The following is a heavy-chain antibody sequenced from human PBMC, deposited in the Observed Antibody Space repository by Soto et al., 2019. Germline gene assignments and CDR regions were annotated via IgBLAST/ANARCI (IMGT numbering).Heavy chain of an antibody. V-gene: IGHV3-7*01. Sequence: EVQLVESGGGLVQPGGSLRLSCTASRFTFSVYWMSWVRQSPGKGLEWVANIRHDGSEKFYVDSVKGRFTVSRDNAKNSLYMQMNSLRAEDTAVYYCARDTLSAFDVWGQGPMVTVSS. CDR1: RFTFSVYW. CDR2: IRHDGSEK. J-gene: IGHJ3*01. D-gene: IGHD3-16*01. CDR3: ARDTLSAFDV.